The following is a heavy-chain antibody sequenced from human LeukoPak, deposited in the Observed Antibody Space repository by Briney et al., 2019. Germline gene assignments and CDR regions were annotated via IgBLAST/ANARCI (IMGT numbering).Heavy chain of an antibody. CDR2: IYSGGST. J-gene: IGHJ6*02. V-gene: IGHV3-53*04. D-gene: IGHD3-22*01. CDR1: GFTVSSNY. Sequence: PGGSLRLSCAASGFTVSSNYMSWVRQAPGKGLEWVSVIYSGGSTYYADSVKGRFTISRHNSKNTLYLQMNSLRAEDTAVYYCARGLEYYYDRRDGMDVWGQGTTVTVSS. CDR3: ARGLEYYYDRRDGMDV.